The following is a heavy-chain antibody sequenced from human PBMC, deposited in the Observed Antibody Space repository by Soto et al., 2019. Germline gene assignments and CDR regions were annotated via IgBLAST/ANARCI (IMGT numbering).Heavy chain of an antibody. J-gene: IGHJ6*03. Sequence: QVQLVQSGAEVKKPGASVKVSCKASGYTFTSCYMHWVRQAPGQGLEWVGIINPTDGSATSAQRFRGRVNMTRDTYTSTVDVELSSLRSDDTAVYFCASAGNAYYHYYIDVWRKGTTVTVSS. CDR3: ASAGNAYYHYYIDV. CDR2: INPTDGSA. V-gene: IGHV1-46*03. CDR1: GYTFTSCY. D-gene: IGHD1-1*01.